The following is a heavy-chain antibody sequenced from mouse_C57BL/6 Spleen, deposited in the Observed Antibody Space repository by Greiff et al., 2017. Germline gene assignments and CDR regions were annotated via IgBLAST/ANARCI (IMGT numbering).Heavy chain of an antibody. V-gene: IGHV5-17*01. CDR3: ARSGRRYAMDY. CDR1: GFTFSDYG. CDR2: ISSGSSTI. D-gene: IGHD3-1*01. J-gene: IGHJ4*01. Sequence: DVKLVESGGGLVKPGGSLKLSCAASGFTFSDYGMHWVRQAPEKGLEWVAYISSGSSTIYYADTVKGRFTISRDNAKNTLFLQMTSLRSEDTAMYYCARSGRRYAMDYWGQGTSVTVSS.